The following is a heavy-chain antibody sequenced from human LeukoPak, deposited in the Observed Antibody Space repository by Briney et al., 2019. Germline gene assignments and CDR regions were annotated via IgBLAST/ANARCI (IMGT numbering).Heavy chain of an antibody. CDR3: ARTALPRGWFDP. CDR2: IYYSGST. J-gene: IGHJ5*02. Sequence: SETLSLTCTVSGGSISSSSYYWGWIRQPPGKGLEWIGSIYYSGSTYYNPSLKSRVTISVDTSKNQFSLKLSSVTAADTAVYYCARTALPRGWFDPWGQGTLVTVSS. V-gene: IGHV4-39*07. CDR1: GGSISSSSYY. D-gene: IGHD3-10*01.